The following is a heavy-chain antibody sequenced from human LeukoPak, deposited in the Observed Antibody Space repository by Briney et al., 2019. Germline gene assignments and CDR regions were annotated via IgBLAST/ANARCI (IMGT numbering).Heavy chain of an antibody. CDR2: ISGGGAST. D-gene: IGHD6-13*01. J-gene: IGHJ4*02. Sequence: PGGSLRLSCAASGFTFSSYAMGWARQAPGKGVEWVSTISGGGASTYYADSVKGRFTISGDRSKDTLYLQMNSLRAEGTAVYYSAKPPYSSNWIFDYWGQGTLVTVSS. CDR3: AKPPYSSNWIFDY. CDR1: GFTFSSYA. V-gene: IGHV3-23*01.